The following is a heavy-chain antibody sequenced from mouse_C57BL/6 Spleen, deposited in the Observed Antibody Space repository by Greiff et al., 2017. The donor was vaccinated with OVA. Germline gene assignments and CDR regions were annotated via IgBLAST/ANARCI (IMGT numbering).Heavy chain of an antibody. Sequence: VQLQQPGTELVKPGASVKLSCKASGYTFTSYWMHWVKQRPGQGLEWIGNINPSNGGTNYNEKFKSKATLTVDKSSSTAYMQLSSLTSEDSAVYYCARSGGFITTVVDYFDYWGQGTTLTVSS. CDR3: ARSGGFITTVVDYFDY. CDR1: GYTFTSYW. J-gene: IGHJ2*01. CDR2: INPSNGGT. V-gene: IGHV1-53*01. D-gene: IGHD1-1*01.